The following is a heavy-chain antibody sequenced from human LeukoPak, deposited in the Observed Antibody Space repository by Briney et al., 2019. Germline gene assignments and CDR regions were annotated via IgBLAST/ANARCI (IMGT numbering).Heavy chain of an antibody. CDR3: AREGGSLLLYYYGMDV. Sequence: SVKVSCKASGGTFSSYAISWVRQAPGQGLEWMGGIIPIFGTANYAQKFQGRVTITTDESTSTAYMELSSLRSEDTAVYYCAREGGSLLLYYYGMDVWGQGTTVTVSS. CDR2: IIPIFGTA. CDR1: GGTFSSYA. D-gene: IGHD3-10*01. V-gene: IGHV1-69*05. J-gene: IGHJ6*02.